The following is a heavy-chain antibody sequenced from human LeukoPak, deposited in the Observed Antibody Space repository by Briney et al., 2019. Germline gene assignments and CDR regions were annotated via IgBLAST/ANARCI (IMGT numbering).Heavy chain of an antibody. V-gene: IGHV1-18*01. CDR1: GYTFTSYG. J-gene: IGHJ4*02. D-gene: IGHD3-22*01. CDR3: ARDHSGYYYDSSGYYRFDY. CDR2: ISAYNGNT. Sequence: ASVKVSCKASGYTFTSYGISWVRQAPGQGLEWMGWISAYNGNTNYAQKLQGRVTMTTDTSTSTAYMELRSLRSDDTAVYYCARDHSGYYYDSSGYYRFDYWGQGTLVTVSS.